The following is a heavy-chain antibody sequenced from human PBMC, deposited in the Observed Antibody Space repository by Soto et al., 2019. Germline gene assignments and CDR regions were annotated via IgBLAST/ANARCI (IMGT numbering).Heavy chain of an antibody. CDR1: GGSISSSSYY. V-gene: IGHV4-39*01. CDR3: ARHEWLSPGDY. D-gene: IGHD6-19*01. J-gene: IGHJ4*02. CDR2: IYYSGST. Sequence: TSETLSLTCTVSGGSISSSSYYWGWIRQPPGKGLEWIGSIYYSGSTYYNPSRKSRVTISVDTSKNQFSLKLSSVTAADTAVYYCARHEWLSPGDYWGQGTLVTVSS.